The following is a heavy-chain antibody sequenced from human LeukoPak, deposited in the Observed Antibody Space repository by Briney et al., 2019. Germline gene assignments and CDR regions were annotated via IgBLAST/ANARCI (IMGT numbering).Heavy chain of an antibody. J-gene: IGHJ4*02. CDR1: GGSISSYY. V-gene: IGHV4-59*08. Sequence: ETLSLTCTVSGGSISSYYWSWIRQPPGKGLEWIGYIYYGGSNHYTPSLKSRVAISVDTSKNQFSLKLSSVTAADTAVYYCARSSLMVGANLFDYWRQGTLVTLST. CDR3: ARSSLMVGANLFDY. D-gene: IGHD1-26*01. CDR2: IYYGGSN.